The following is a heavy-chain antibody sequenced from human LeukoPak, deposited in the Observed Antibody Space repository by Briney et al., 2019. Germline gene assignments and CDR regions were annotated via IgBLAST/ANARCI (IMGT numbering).Heavy chain of an antibody. J-gene: IGHJ4*02. V-gene: IGHV1-8*03. D-gene: IGHD3-22*01. CDR1: GYTFTSYD. CDR3: AREVYYDSSGYYN. Sequence: GASVKVSCKASGYTFTSYDINWVRQAPGQGLEWMGWMNPNNGNTGYAQKFQGRVTITRNASISTAYMELSSLRSEDTAVYYCAREVYYDSSGYYNWGQGTLVNVSS. CDR2: MNPNNGNT.